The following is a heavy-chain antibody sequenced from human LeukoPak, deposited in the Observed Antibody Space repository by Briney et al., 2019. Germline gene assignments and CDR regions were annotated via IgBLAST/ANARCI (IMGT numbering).Heavy chain of an antibody. Sequence: SETLSLTCTVSGGSVSSGSYYWSWIRQPPGKGLEWIGYIYYSGSTNYNPSLKSRVTISVDTSKNQFSLKLSSVTAADTAVYYCASYDFWSGYPSFDYWGQGTLVTVSS. CDR2: IYYSGST. D-gene: IGHD3-3*01. CDR1: GGSVSSGSYY. J-gene: IGHJ4*02. V-gene: IGHV4-61*01. CDR3: ASYDFWSGYPSFDY.